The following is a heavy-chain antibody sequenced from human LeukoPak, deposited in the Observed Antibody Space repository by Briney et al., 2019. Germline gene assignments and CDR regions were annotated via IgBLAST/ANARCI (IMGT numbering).Heavy chain of an antibody. D-gene: IGHD3-10*01. Sequence: SETLSLTCTVSGGSISSSSYYWGWIRQPPGKGLERIGTIFYSGSTYYNPSLKNRVTISVDTSKNQFSLKLSSVTAADTAVYYCARNRYSYRSGNYGVPNWFDPWGQGTLVTVSS. CDR1: GGSISSSSYY. V-gene: IGHV4-39*01. CDR3: ARNRYSYRSGNYGVPNWFDP. J-gene: IGHJ5*02. CDR2: IFYSGST.